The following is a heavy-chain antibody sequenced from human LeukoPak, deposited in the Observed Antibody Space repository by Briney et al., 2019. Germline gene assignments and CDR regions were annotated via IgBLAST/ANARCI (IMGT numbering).Heavy chain of an antibody. CDR3: AKDRSMTTVTPFDN. CDR2: ISYDGSNK. Sequence: GRSLRLSCAASGFTFISYAMHWVRQAPGKGLEWVAVISYDGSNKYYADSVKGRFTISRDNSKNTLYLQMNSLRPEDTAVYYCAKDRSMTTVTPFDNWGQGTLVAVSS. J-gene: IGHJ4*02. V-gene: IGHV3-30-3*01. D-gene: IGHD4-17*01. CDR1: GFTFISYA.